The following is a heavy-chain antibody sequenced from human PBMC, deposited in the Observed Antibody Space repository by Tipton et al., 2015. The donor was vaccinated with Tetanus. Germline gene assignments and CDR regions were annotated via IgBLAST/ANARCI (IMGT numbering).Heavy chain of an antibody. J-gene: IGHJ6*02. Sequence: SLRLSCAASGFTFSSYDMHWVRQATGKGLEWVSAIGTAGDTYYPGSVKGRFTISRENAKNSLYLQMNSLRAGDTAVYYCARDAPGGYYYGMDVWGQGTTVTVSS. CDR3: ARDAPGGYYYGMDV. D-gene: IGHD1-14*01. CDR1: GFTFSSYD. V-gene: IGHV3-13*01. CDR2: IGTAGDT.